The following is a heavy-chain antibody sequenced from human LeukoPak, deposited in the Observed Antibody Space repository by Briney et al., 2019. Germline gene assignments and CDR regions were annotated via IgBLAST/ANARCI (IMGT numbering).Heavy chain of an antibody. Sequence: GESLKISCKGSGYSFTSYWIGWVRQMPGKGLEWMGIIYPDDSDTTYSPSFQGQVTISADKSISTAYLKWSSLKASDTAMYYCATIYCSGGSCYSGDAFDFWGQGTMVTVSS. CDR1: GYSFTSYW. V-gene: IGHV5-51*01. D-gene: IGHD2-15*01. CDR2: IYPDDSDT. J-gene: IGHJ3*01. CDR3: ATIYCSGGSCYSGDAFDF.